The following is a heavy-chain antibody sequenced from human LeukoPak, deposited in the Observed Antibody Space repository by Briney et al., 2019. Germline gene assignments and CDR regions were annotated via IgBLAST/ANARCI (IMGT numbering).Heavy chain of an antibody. V-gene: IGHV3-74*01. J-gene: IGHJ4*02. CDR2: INSDGRST. CDR3: ARNSNGVSN. D-gene: IGHD2-8*01. CDR1: GFTFTNYG. Sequence: GGSLRLSCVASGFTFTNYGMMWVRQAPGEGLVWVSYINSDGRSTTYADSVKGRFTISRDNAKNTPYLQMSSLRAEDTAMYYCARNSNGVSNWGQGTLVIVSS.